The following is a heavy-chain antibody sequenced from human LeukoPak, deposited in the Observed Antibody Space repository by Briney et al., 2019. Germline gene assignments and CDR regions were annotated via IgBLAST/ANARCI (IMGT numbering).Heavy chain of an antibody. CDR1: GGSISSGSYY. D-gene: IGHD3-22*01. V-gene: IGHV4-61*02. CDR2: IYTSGST. J-gene: IGHJ5*02. CDR3: ARDLGYYDSGGFHPVNRFDR. Sequence: ASETLSLTCTVSGGSISSGSYYWSWIRQPAGKGLEWIGRIYTSGSTNYNPSLKSRVTISVDTSKNQFSLKLSSVTAADTAVYYCARDLGYYDSGGFHPVNRFDRWGQGALVTVSS.